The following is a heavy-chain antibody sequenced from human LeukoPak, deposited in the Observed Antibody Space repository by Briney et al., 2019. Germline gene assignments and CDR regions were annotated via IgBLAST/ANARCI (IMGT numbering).Heavy chain of an antibody. CDR1: GFTFSTEG. Sequence: GGTLRLSCAPAGFTFSTEGMTRVRRAPGKGLEWGAGMSYDGSKKEYGDTVKGRFTISRDNSRNTLYLQMNSLRAEDTAVYHCARVLSGSYQADYWGQGTLVTVSS. CDR3: ARVLSGSYQADY. D-gene: IGHD1-26*01. CDR2: MSYDGSKK. V-gene: IGHV3-33*07. J-gene: IGHJ4*02.